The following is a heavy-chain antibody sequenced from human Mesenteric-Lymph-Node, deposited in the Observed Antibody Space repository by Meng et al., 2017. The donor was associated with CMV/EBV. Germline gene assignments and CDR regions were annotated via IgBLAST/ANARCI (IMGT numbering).Heavy chain of an antibody. V-gene: IGHV3-74*01. CDR2: INSDASST. CDR3: ARDSSGEVY. J-gene: IGHJ4*02. D-gene: IGHD3-22*01. CDR1: GFTFSSYW. Sequence: GESLKISCAASGFTFSSYWMHWVRQAPGKGLVWVSGINSDASSTKYADFVKGRFAISRDNSKNTLYLQMNSLRAEDTAVYYCARDSSGEVYWGQGTLVTVSS.